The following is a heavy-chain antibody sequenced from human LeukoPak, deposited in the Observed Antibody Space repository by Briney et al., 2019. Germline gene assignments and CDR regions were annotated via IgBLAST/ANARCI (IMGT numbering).Heavy chain of an antibody. V-gene: IGHV3-30*02. CDR2: IRYDGSNK. D-gene: IGHD2-8*01. CDR3: AKDPLGYCTNGVCSGDY. Sequence: PGGSLRLSCAASGFTFSSYGMHWVRQAPGKGLEWVAFIRYDGSNKYYADSVKGRFTISRDNSKNTLYLQMNSLRAEDTAVYYCAKDPLGYCTNGVCSGDYWGQGTLVTVSS. J-gene: IGHJ4*02. CDR1: GFTFSSYG.